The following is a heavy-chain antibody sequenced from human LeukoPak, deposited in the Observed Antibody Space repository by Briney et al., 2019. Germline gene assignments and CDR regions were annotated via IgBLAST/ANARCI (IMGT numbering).Heavy chain of an antibody. D-gene: IGHD7-27*01. J-gene: IGHJ4*02. CDR1: GYTFTSYD. CDR2: MSPNSGDT. V-gene: IGHV1-8*01. Sequence: ASVKVSCKASGYTFTSYDFNWVRQAPGQRPEWMGWMSPNSGDTGYAQKFQDRVTMTRNTSISTAYMELSSLRSDDTAVYYCARGPPNWGYDYWGPGTLVTVSS. CDR3: ARGPPNWGYDY.